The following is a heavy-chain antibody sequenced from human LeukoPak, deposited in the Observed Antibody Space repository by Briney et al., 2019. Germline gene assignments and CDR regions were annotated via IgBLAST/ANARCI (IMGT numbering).Heavy chain of an antibody. D-gene: IGHD3-22*01. J-gene: IGHJ4*02. CDR1: GGSFSGYY. CDR3: ARRNYHYYDSSGYYYFDY. V-gene: IGHV4-34*01. CDR2: INHSGST. Sequence: PSETLPLTCAVYGGSFSGYYWSWIRQPPVKGLEWIGEINHSGSTNYNPSLKSRVTISVDTSKNQFSLKLSSVTAADTAVYYCARRNYHYYDSSGYYYFDYWGQGTLVTVSS.